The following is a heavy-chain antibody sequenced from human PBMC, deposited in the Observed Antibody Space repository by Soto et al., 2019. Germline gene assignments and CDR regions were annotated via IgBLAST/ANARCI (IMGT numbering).Heavy chain of an antibody. CDR3: ERATTMIVVVGAFDI. Sequence: QVPLVESGGGVVQPGRYLSLSCAASGFTFCNYAMCWVRQAPGKGLEWVAVISYDGSNKYYADSVKGRFTISRDNSKNTLYLQMNSLRAKDTAVYYCERATTMIVVVGAFDIWCQGTMVTVSS. V-gene: IGHV3-30-3*01. CDR2: ISYDGSNK. J-gene: IGHJ3*02. D-gene: IGHD3-22*01. CDR1: GFTFCNYA.